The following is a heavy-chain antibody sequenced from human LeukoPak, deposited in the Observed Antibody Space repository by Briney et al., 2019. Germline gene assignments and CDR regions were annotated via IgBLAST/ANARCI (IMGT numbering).Heavy chain of an antibody. D-gene: IGHD2/OR15-2a*01. CDR1: GFSLSSYD. Sequence: PGGSLRLSCAASGFSLSSYDMNWVRQAPGKGLEWVSSINTSSTFIYYTYPVKGRFTISSETTNNSLYLHMSSLSAETTADYSCATADCSSSTCYLRSSWFDPWGQGALVTVSS. J-gene: IGHJ5*02. V-gene: IGHV3-21*01. CDR3: ATADCSSSTCYLRSSWFDP. CDR2: INTSSTFI.